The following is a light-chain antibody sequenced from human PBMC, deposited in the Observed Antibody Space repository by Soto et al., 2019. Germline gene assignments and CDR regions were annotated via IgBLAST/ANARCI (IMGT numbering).Light chain of an antibody. J-gene: IGKJ5*01. V-gene: IGKV3-20*01. CDR1: LSVSVY. CDR2: GAS. Sequence: LTQSSATLSLSPRERATLTCRTSLSVSVYLDWYQQKPGQPPRLLIYGASIRATDIPDRFSGSGSGADFTLTISSLEPEDFAVYYCQQYGTSLPITFGQGTRLEIK. CDR3: QQYGTSLPIT.